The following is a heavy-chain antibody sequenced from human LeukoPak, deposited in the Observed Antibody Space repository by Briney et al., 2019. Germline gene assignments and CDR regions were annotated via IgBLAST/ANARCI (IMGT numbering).Heavy chain of an antibody. V-gene: IGHV3-30*02. CDR3: AKDPVSYGSGFYYFDC. CDR2: IRDDGSNK. J-gene: IGHJ4*02. D-gene: IGHD6-19*01. CDR1: GFTFSRYG. Sequence: GGSLRLSCAASGFTFSRYGMHWVRQAPGKGLEWVTFIRDDGSNKYYADSVKGRFTISRDNSINTLYLQMNSLRAEDTALYYCAKDPVSYGSGFYYFDCWGQGTLVTVSS.